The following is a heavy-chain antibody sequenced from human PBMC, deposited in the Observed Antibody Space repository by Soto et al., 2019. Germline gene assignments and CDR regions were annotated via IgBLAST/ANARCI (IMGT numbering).Heavy chain of an antibody. D-gene: IGHD3-3*01. Sequence: GASVKVSCKASGGTFSSYAISWVRQAPGQGLEWMGGIIPIFGTANYAQKFQGRVTITADESTSTAYMELSSLRSEDTAVYYCARDFRFLEWSGGKDYYYYGMDVWGQGTTVTVSS. CDR2: IIPIFGTA. CDR3: ARDFRFLEWSGGKDYYYYGMDV. J-gene: IGHJ6*02. CDR1: GGTFSSYA. V-gene: IGHV1-69*13.